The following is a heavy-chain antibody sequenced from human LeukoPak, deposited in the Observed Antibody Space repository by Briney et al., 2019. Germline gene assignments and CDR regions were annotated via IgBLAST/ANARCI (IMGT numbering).Heavy chain of an antibody. J-gene: IGHJ6*03. V-gene: IGHV1-8*03. CDR1: GYTFTGYY. Sequence: ASVKVSCKASGYTFTGYYMHWVRQATGQGLEWMGWMNPNSGNTGYAQKFQGRVTITRNTSISTAYMELSSLRSEDTAVYYCASHSSGYSDYYYMDVWGKGTTVTVSS. D-gene: IGHD3-22*01. CDR2: MNPNSGNT. CDR3: ASHSSGYSDYYYMDV.